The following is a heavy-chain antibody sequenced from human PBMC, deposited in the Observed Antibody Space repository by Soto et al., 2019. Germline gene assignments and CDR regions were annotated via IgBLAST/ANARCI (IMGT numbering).Heavy chain of an antibody. CDR2: IKQDGSEK. Sequence: EVQLVESGGGLVQPGGSLRLSCAASGFTFSSYWMSWVRQAPGKGLEWVANIKQDGSEKYYVDSVKGRFTITRDNAKNTLFLQKNSRRAEDTAVYYCARDVPYYYYYMDVWGKGTTVTVSS. J-gene: IGHJ6*03. CDR1: GFTFSSYW. CDR3: ARDVPYYYYYMDV. V-gene: IGHV3-7*01.